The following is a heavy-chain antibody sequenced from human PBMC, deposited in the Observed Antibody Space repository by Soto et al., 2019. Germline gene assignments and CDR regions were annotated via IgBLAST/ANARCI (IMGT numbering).Heavy chain of an antibody. CDR1: GFPFSSYA. D-gene: IGHD3-10*01. CDR2: ISGSGGST. Sequence: GGSLRLSSAASGFPFSSYAMSWVRQAPGKGLEWVSAISGSGGSTYYADSVKGRFTISRDNSKNTLYLQMNSLRAEDTAVYYCAKDTRIRDMVRGVIPFYFDYWGQGTLVTVSS. CDR3: AKDTRIRDMVRGVIPFYFDY. J-gene: IGHJ4*02. V-gene: IGHV3-23*01.